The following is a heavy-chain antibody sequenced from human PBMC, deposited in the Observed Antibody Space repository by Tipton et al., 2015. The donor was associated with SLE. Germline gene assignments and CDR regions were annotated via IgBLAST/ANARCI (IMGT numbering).Heavy chain of an antibody. J-gene: IGHJ2*01. CDR2: IYYGGTI. D-gene: IGHD5-18*01. Sequence: TLSLTCNVFVYSISSSHWWGWIRQPPGKGLEWIGHIYYGGTIYYNPSLKSRVTMSIDTSKNQFSLKLSSVTDVDTAVYYCARTAGRSVKLWYFDLWGRGTLVTVSS. CDR3: ARTAGRSVKLWYFDL. CDR1: VYSISSSHW. V-gene: IGHV4-28*02.